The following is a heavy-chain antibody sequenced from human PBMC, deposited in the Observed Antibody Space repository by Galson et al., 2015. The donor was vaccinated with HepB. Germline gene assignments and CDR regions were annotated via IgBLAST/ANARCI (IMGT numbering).Heavy chain of an antibody. CDR3: ARDLYGSGSYYNLGAFDI. J-gene: IGHJ3*02. D-gene: IGHD3-10*01. CDR2: ISSSSSYI. CDR1: GFTFSSYS. V-gene: IGHV3-21*01. Sequence: LRLSCAASGFTFSSYSMNWVRQAPGKGLEWVSSISSSSSYIYYADSVKGRFTISRDNAKNSLYLQMNSLRAEDTAVYYCARDLYGSGSYYNLGAFDIWGQGTMVTVSS.